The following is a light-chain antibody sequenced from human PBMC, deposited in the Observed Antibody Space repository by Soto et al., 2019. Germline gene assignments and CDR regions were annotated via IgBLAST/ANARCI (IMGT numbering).Light chain of an antibody. CDR2: AAS. J-gene: IGKJ2*01. CDR3: QQYNNWPPYT. CDR1: QSISNY. V-gene: IGKV1-39*01. Sequence: DIQMTQSPSSLSASVGDRVTITCRASQSISNYLNWYQQKPGKAPKLLIYAASSMQSGVPSRFSGSGSETDFTLTISSLQPDDSAVYYCQQYNNWPPYTFGQGTKLEIK.